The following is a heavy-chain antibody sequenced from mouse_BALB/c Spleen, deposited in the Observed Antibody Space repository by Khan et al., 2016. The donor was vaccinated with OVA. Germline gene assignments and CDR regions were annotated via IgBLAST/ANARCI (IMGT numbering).Heavy chain of an antibody. J-gene: IGHJ3*01. CDR2: IDPYDSET. CDR3: GRNPNEY. Sequence: VQLQQSGTELVRPGTSVKLSCKASGYTFTSYWMNWIKQRPEQGLEWIGRIDPYDSETHYNQKFKDKSTLTVDNSSNTSYIQLTSLTSEDSAVYYCGRNPNEYWGQGTLVTVSA. CDR1: GYTFTSYW. V-gene: IGHV1-52*01.